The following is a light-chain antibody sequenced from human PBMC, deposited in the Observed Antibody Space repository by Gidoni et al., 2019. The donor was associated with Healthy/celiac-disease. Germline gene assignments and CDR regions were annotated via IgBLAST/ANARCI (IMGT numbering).Light chain of an antibody. Sequence: VLTQSPATLSLSPGARATLSCRASQSVSSYLAWYQQKPGQAPRRLIYDASHRATGIPARFSGSGSGTDFTLTISSLEPEDFAVYYCQQRSNWLTFGGGTKVEIK. V-gene: IGKV3-11*01. CDR3: QQRSNWLT. CDR2: DAS. CDR1: QSVSSY. J-gene: IGKJ4*01.